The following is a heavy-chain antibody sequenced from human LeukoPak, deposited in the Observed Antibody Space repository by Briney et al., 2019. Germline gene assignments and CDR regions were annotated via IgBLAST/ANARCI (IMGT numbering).Heavy chain of an antibody. J-gene: IGHJ4*02. CDR1: GYTFTGYY. Sequence: EASVKVSCKASGYTFTGYYMHWVRQAPGQGLEWVGWINPNSGDTNFAQKFQGRVTMTRDTAISTAYMELSRLRSDDTAVYYCARDVWGVGAPRLDYWGQGTLVTVSS. CDR2: INPNSGDT. D-gene: IGHD3-16*01. CDR3: ARDVWGVGAPRLDY. V-gene: IGHV1-2*02.